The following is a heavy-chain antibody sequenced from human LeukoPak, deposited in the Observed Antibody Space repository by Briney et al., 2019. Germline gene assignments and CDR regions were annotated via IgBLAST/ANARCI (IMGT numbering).Heavy chain of an antibody. V-gene: IGHV3-23*01. J-gene: IGHJ5*02. D-gene: IGHD2-15*01. Sequence: GGSLRLSCAASGFTFSSYAMSWVRQAPGKGLEWVSAISGSGGSTCYADSVKGRFTISRDNSKNTLYLQMNSLRAEDTAVYYCAKGNPRIGYCSGGSCISPFDPWGQGTLVTVSS. CDR2: ISGSGGST. CDR1: GFTFSSYA. CDR3: AKGNPRIGYCSGGSCISPFDP.